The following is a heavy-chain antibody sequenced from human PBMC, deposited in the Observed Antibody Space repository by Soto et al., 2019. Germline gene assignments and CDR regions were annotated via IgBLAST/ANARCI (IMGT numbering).Heavy chain of an antibody. CDR1: GYSFTSYW. J-gene: IGHJ3*02. Sequence: EVQLVQSGAEVKKPGESLKISCKGSGYSFTSYWIGWVRQMPGKGLEWMGIIYPGDSDTRYSPSFQGQVTISADKSISTAYLQWSSLKASDTAMYYCARHEPTYYDILTGQWGAFDIWGQGTMVTVSS. CDR2: IYPGDSDT. D-gene: IGHD3-9*01. CDR3: ARHEPTYYDILTGQWGAFDI. V-gene: IGHV5-51*01.